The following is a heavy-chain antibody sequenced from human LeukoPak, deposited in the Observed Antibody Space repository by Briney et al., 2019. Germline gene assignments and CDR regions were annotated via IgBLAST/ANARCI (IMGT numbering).Heavy chain of an antibody. CDR2: IYPGDSDT. Sequence: GESLKISCKGSRYTFTTYWIGWVRQMSGKGLEWMGMIYPGDSDTRYSPSFQGQVTISADKSISTAYLQWSSLKASDTAIYYCAMARDAYNWGSHYWGQGTLVTVSS. J-gene: IGHJ4*02. V-gene: IGHV5-51*01. CDR1: RYTFTTYW. D-gene: IGHD5-24*01. CDR3: AMARDAYNWGSHY.